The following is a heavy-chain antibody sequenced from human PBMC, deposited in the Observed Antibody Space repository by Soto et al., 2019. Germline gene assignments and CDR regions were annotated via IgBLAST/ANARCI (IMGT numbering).Heavy chain of an antibody. J-gene: IGHJ6*02. Sequence: KPSETLSLTCAVSGGSISSSNWWSWVRQPPGKGLEWIGEIYHSGSTNYNPSLKSRVTISVDKSKNQFSLKLSSVTAADTAVYYCARGLYYDFWSGYSHGMDVWGQGTTVTVSS. CDR3: ARGLYYDFWSGYSHGMDV. D-gene: IGHD3-3*01. CDR1: GGSISSSNW. V-gene: IGHV4-4*02. CDR2: IYHSGST.